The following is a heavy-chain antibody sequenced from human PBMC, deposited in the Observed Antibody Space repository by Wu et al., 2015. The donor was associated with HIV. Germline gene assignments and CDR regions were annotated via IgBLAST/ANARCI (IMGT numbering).Heavy chain of an antibody. CDR3: AGRDSRIRGEGKKSGYYHFYTDV. CDR2: IVPMFGRA. CDR1: GGTFSNYA. Sequence: QVQLVQSGSGMKKPGSSLKLSCKASGGTFSNYAISWVRQAPGQRLEWMGGIVPMFGRAVYAQKFQGRVSITADESTSTAYMEFSSLRSEDTAVYYCAGRDSRIRGEGKKSGYYHFYTDVWGRGTTVTVSS. V-gene: IGHV1-69*12. J-gene: IGHJ6*03. D-gene: IGHD3-10*01.